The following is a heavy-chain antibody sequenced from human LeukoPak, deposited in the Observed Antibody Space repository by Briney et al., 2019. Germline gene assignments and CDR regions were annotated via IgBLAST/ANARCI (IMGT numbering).Heavy chain of an antibody. CDR2: IYYSGST. D-gene: IGHD2-21*01. J-gene: IGHJ4*02. CDR1: GGSISSGGYY. CDR3: ARFVASGQQQGIGFDY. V-gene: IGHV4-31*03. Sequence: SETLSLTCTVSGGSISSGGYYWSWIRQHPGKGLEWIGYIYYSGSTYYNPSLKSRVTISVDTSKNQFSLKLSSVTAADTAVYYCARFVASGQQQGIGFDYWGQGTLVTVSS.